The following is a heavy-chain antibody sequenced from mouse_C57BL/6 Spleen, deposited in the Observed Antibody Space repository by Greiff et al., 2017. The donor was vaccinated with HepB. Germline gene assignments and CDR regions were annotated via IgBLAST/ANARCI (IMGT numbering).Heavy chain of an antibody. J-gene: IGHJ2*01. Sequence: QVQLQQPGTELVKPGASVKLSCKASGYTFTSYWMHWVKQRPGPGLEWIGNINPSNGSTNYNEKFKSKATLTVDKSSSTAYMQLSSLTSEDSAVYYCAQPHPYYSNPYYWGQGTTLTVSS. CDR1: GYTFTSYW. V-gene: IGHV1-53*01. CDR2: INPSNGST. CDR3: AQPHPYYSNPYY. D-gene: IGHD2-5*01.